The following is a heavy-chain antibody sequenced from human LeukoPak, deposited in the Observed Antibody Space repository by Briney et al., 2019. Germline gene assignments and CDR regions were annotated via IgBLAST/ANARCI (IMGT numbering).Heavy chain of an antibody. CDR2: IKPDGSEQ. J-gene: IGHJ4*02. D-gene: IGHD3-3*02. V-gene: IGHV3-7*01. CDR3: ARKGISPFDY. CDR1: GFTFRTDW. Sequence: GGSLRLSCAASGFTFRTDWMTWVRQAPGKGLEWLANIKPDGSEQYYVDSVKGRFAISRDNAKNSLYLQMNSLRAEDTAVYYCARKGISPFDYWGQGTLVTVSS.